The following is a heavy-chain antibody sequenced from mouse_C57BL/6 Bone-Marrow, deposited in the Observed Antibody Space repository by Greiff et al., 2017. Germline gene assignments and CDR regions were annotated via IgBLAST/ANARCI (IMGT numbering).Heavy chain of an antibody. V-gene: IGHV14-4*01. CDR1: GFNIKDDY. D-gene: IGHD2-5*01. Sequence: VQLQQSGAELVRPAASVKLSCTASGFNIKDDYMHWVKQMPEQGLEWIGCIVSENGDTEYASQFQGKGTITADASSNTDYLQLSSRTSEDTAVYYCTTTHSKQGAMDYWGQGTSVTVSS. CDR3: TTTHSKQGAMDY. J-gene: IGHJ4*01. CDR2: IVSENGDT.